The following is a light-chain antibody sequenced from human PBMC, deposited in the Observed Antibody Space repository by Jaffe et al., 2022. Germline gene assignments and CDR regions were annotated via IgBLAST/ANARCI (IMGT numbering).Light chain of an antibody. CDR1: SNDVGSYNR. CDR3: CSYAGGSLWV. V-gene: IGLV2-23*02. Sequence: QSALAQPASVSGSPGQSITVSCSGTSNDVGSYNRVSWYQQHPGSAPKILIFEVKKRPSGVSNRFSGSKSGNTASLTISGLQPEDEANYYCCSYAGGSLWVFGGGTKVTVL. J-gene: IGLJ3*02. CDR2: EVK.